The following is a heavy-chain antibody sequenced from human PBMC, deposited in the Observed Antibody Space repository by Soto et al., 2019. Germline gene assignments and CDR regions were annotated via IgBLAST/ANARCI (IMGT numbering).Heavy chain of an antibody. J-gene: IGHJ4*02. CDR1: GYTFTSYY. Sequence: QVQLVQSGAEVKKPGASVKVSCKASGYTFTSYYMHWVRQAPGQGLEWMGIINPSGGSTSYAQKFQGRVTMTRDTSTSTVYMELSSLRSEDTAVYYCARGGLVVVTAIATVDYWGQGTLVTVSS. CDR3: ARGGLVVVTAIATVDY. V-gene: IGHV1-46*03. D-gene: IGHD2-21*02. CDR2: INPSGGST.